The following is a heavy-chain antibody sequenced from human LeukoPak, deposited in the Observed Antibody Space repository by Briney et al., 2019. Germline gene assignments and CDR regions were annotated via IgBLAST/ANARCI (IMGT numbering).Heavy chain of an antibody. D-gene: IGHD3-10*01. J-gene: IGHJ4*02. CDR1: GGSFSGYY. CDR2: INHSGST. CDR3: ARATPYYYGSGFDY. Sequence: SETLSLTCAVYGGSFSGYYWSWIRQPPGKGLEWIGEINHSGSTNYNPSLKSRVTISVDKSKNQFSLKLSSVTAADTAVYYCARATPYYYGSGFDYWGQGTLVTVSS. V-gene: IGHV4-34*01.